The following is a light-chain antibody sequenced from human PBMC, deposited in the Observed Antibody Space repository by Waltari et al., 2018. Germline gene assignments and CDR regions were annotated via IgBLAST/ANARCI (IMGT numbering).Light chain of an antibody. Sequence: DIQMTQSPSSVSASVGDRVTITCRASQGVNTWLAWYQQKPGKVPKLLIHTTSTLQPGVPSRLSGSGSGTDFTLTISSLQPEDFATYYCQQANSSPLTFGQGTQVEV. J-gene: IGKJ1*01. CDR1: QGVNTW. CDR3: QQANSSPLT. CDR2: TTS. V-gene: IGKV1-12*01.